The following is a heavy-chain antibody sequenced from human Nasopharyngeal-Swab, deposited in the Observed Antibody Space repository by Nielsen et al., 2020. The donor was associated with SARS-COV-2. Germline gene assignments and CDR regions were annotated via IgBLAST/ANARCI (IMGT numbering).Heavy chain of an antibody. V-gene: IGHV4-59*01. CDR2: IYYSGST. Sequence: GSLRLSCTVSGGSISSYYWSWIRQPPGKGLEWIGYIYYSGSTNYNPSLKSRVTISVDTSKNQFSLKLSSVTAADTAVYYCARGFEYGSGSYYRTYYYHYMDVWGKGTTVTVSS. CDR3: ARGFEYGSGSYYRTYYYHYMDV. J-gene: IGHJ6*03. D-gene: IGHD3-10*01. CDR1: GGSISSYY.